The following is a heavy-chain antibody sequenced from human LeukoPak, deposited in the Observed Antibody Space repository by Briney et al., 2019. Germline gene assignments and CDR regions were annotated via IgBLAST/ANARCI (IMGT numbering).Heavy chain of an antibody. V-gene: IGHV1-69*05. CDR3: ARERGGSSSYYFDY. Sequence: SVKVSCKASGGTFSSYAISWVRQAPGQGPEWMGGIIPIFGTANYAQKFQGRVTITTDESTSTAYMELSSLRSEDTAVYYCARERGGSSSYYFDYWGQGTLVTVSS. CDR2: IIPIFGTA. J-gene: IGHJ4*02. D-gene: IGHD1-26*01. CDR1: GGTFSSYA.